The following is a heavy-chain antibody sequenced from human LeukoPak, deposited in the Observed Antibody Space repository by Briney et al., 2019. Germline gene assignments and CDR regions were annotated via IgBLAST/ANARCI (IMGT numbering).Heavy chain of an antibody. V-gene: IGHV3-23*01. CDR3: AKRHYYAPFDY. Sequence: GGSLRLSCAASGFSFSNYAMSWVRQAPGKWLEWVSAISGSGGGTYYADSVKGRFTISRDNSKNTLYLQMNSLRAEDTAVYYCAKRHYYAPFDYWGQGTLVTVSS. D-gene: IGHD3-10*01. CDR1: GFSFSNYA. CDR2: ISGSGGGT. J-gene: IGHJ4*02.